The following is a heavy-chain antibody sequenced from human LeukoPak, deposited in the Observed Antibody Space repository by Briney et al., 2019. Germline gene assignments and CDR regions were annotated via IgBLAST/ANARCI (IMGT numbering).Heavy chain of an antibody. CDR1: GFTFSSYS. J-gene: IGHJ4*02. V-gene: IGHV3-48*01. Sequence: PGGSLRLSCAASGFTFSSYSMNWVRQAPGKGLEWISYISNSNSTIYYADSVKGRFTNSRDNAKNSLYLRMNRLRAEDTAVYYCARGARPLAYWGLGTLVTVSS. CDR3: ARGARPLAY. D-gene: IGHD6-6*01. CDR2: ISNSNSTI.